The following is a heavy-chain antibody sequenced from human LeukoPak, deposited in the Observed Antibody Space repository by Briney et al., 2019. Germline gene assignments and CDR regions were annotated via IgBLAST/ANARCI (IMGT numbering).Heavy chain of an antibody. Sequence: GGSLRLSCTASGFRFGGYSIHWVRRAPGKGLEWLSYISVSGTIHADSVMGRVTVSRDNAKNSLYLQMNSLRVEDTAVYYCARIRGSTLPIAYMDVWGKGTTVTVSS. CDR1: GFRFGGYS. V-gene: IGHV3-69-1*01. D-gene: IGHD6-13*01. CDR3: ARIRGSTLPIAYMDV. CDR2: ISVSGTI. J-gene: IGHJ6*03.